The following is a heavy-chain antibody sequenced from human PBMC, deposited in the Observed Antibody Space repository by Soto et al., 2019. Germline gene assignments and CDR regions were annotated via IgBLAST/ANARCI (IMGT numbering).Heavy chain of an antibody. J-gene: IGHJ4*01. CDR2: VNAGNGNT. CDR1: GYTFTSYA. V-gene: IGHV1-3*01. Sequence: QVQLVQSGAAVKKPGASVKVSCKASGYTFTSYAMNWVRQAPGQRLEWLGWVNAGNGNTKYSQTFQGRVPITRDTYASTAYMERSSLRSEDTAVYYWATTVAAALSDYWGHRTLVHVSS. CDR3: ATTVAAALSDY. D-gene: IGHD2-15*01.